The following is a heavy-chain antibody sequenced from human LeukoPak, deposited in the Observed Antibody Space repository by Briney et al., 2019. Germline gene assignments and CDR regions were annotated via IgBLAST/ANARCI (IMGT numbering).Heavy chain of an antibody. CDR2: ISYDGSNK. Sequence: GRSLRLSCAASGFTFSSYAMHWVRQAPGKGLEWVAVISYDGSNKYYADSVKGRFTISRDNSKNTLYLQMNSLRAEDTAVYYCARDRSIVVVTAIPGYWGQGTLVTVSS. J-gene: IGHJ4*02. CDR1: GFTFSSYA. D-gene: IGHD2-21*02. V-gene: IGHV3-30-3*01. CDR3: ARDRSIVVVTAIPGY.